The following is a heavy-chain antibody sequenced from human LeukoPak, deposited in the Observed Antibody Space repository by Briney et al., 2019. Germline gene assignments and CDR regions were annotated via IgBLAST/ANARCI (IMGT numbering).Heavy chain of an antibody. CDR3: AKTAAAPRYYYYYMDV. Sequence: SETLSLTCAVYGGSFSGYYWSWLRQPPGKGLEWIGEINHSGSTNYNPSLKSRVTISVDTSKNQFSLKLSSVTAADTAVYYCAKTAAAPRYYYYYMDVWGKGTTVTVSS. CDR1: GGSFSGYY. J-gene: IGHJ6*03. D-gene: IGHD6-13*01. CDR2: INHSGST. V-gene: IGHV4-34*01.